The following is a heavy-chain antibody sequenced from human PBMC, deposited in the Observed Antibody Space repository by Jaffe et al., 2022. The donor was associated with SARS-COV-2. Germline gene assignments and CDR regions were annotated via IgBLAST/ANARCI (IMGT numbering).Heavy chain of an antibody. J-gene: IGHJ6*02. D-gene: IGHD3-3*01. Sequence: QVQLVQSGAEVRKPGASVKVSCKVSGDTFSSYGLNWVRQVPGLGLEWMGWISTFKGDTDYAQKFQDRVTITTDTSTNTAYMELRSLRSDDTAVYYCARGQDTIFGTSKYGMDVWGQGTTVTVSS. CDR1: GDTFSSYG. V-gene: IGHV1-18*01. CDR2: ISTFKGDT. CDR3: ARGQDTIFGTSKYGMDV.